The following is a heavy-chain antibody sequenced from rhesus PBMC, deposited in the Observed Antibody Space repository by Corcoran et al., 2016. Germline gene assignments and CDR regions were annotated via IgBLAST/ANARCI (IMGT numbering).Heavy chain of an antibody. V-gene: IGHV3S5*01. CDR3: AKDRDAFDF. CDR2: ISNGGGST. CDR1: GFTFSSYG. J-gene: IGHJ3*01. Sequence: EVQLVESGGGLVQPRGSLRLSCAASGFTFSSYGMSWVRQAPGKGLEWVSYISNGGGSTYYADSVKVRFTISRDNSKNTLSLQMNSLRAEDTAVYYCAKDRDAFDFWGQGLRVTVSS.